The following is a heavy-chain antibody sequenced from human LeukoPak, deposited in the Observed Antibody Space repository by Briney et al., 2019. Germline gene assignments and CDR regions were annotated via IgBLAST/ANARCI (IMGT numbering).Heavy chain of an antibody. CDR1: GFTFSSYS. CDR3: ARDLYGTLRFLEWLGEYYYYGMDV. J-gene: IGHJ6*02. V-gene: IGHV3-21*01. D-gene: IGHD3-3*01. Sequence: GGSLRLSCAASGFTFSSYSMNWVRQAPGKGLEWVSSISSSSSYIYYADPVKGRFTISRDNAKNSLYLQMNSLRAEDTAVYYCARDLYGTLRFLEWLGEYYYYGMDVWGQGTTVTVSS. CDR2: ISSSSSYI.